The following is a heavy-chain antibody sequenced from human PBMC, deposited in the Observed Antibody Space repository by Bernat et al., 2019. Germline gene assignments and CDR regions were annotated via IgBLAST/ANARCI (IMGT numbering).Heavy chain of an antibody. CDR1: GGSISSSSYY. CDR2: IYYSGST. Sequence: QLQLQESGPGLVKPSETLSLTCTVSGGSISSSSYYWGWIRQPPGKGLEWIGSIYYSGSTYYNPSLKSRVTISVDTSKNQFSLKLSSVTAADTAVYYCAATTYYYESSGYWWFDPWGQGTLVTVSS. D-gene: IGHD3-22*01. CDR3: AATTYYYESSGYWWFDP. V-gene: IGHV4-39*01. J-gene: IGHJ5*02.